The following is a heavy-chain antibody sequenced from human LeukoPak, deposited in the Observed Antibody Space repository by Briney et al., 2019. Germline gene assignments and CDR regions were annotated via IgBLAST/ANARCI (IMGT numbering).Heavy chain of an antibody. V-gene: IGHV3-33*01. CDR1: GFTFSSYG. D-gene: IGHD2-2*01. CDR3: AREGSSTSCFDY. CDR2: IWYDGSNK. J-gene: IGHJ4*02. Sequence: GRSLRLSCAASGFTFSSYGMHWVRQAPGKGLEWVAVIWYDGSNKYYADSVKGRFTISRDNSKNTLYPQMNSLRAEDTAVYYCAREGSSTSCFDYWGQGTLVTVSS.